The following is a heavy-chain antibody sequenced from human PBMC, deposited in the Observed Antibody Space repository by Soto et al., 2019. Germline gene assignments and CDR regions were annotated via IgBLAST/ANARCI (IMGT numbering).Heavy chain of an antibody. CDR3: ASLFAVTHFDY. Sequence: PSETLSLTCTVSGGSISSYYWSWIRQPPGKGLEWIGYIYYSGSTNYNPSLKSRVTISVDTSKSQFSLKLSSVTAADTAVYYCASLFAVTHFDYWGQGTLVTVSS. CDR1: GGSISSYY. J-gene: IGHJ4*02. CDR2: IYYSGST. V-gene: IGHV4-59*01. D-gene: IGHD5-18*01.